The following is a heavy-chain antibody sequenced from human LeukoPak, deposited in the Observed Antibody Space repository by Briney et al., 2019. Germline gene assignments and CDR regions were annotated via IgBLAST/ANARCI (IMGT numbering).Heavy chain of an antibody. J-gene: IGHJ4*02. CDR1: GGSFSGYY. CDR2: INHSGGT. D-gene: IGHD2-15*01. V-gene: IGHV4-34*01. Sequence: SETLSLTCAVYGGSFSGYYWSWIRQPPGKGLEWIGEINHSGGTNYNPSLKSRVTISVDTSKNQFSLKLSSVTAADTAVYYCARKGVVAATGPLGYWGQGTLVTVSS. CDR3: ARKGVVAATGPLGY.